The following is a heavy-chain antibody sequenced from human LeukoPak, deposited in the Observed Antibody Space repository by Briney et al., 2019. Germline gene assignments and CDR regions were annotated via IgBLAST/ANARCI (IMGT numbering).Heavy chain of an antibody. CDR1: GFTFSSYG. Sequence: HPGGSLRLSCAASGFTFSSYGMHWVRQAPGKGLEWVAVISYDGSNKYYADSVKGRFTISRDNSKNTLYLQMNSLRAEGTAVYYCAKDRPYTGYCSGGSCSAFQHWGQGTLVTVSS. V-gene: IGHV3-30*18. CDR2: ISYDGSNK. D-gene: IGHD2-15*01. J-gene: IGHJ1*01. CDR3: AKDRPYTGYCSGGSCSAFQH.